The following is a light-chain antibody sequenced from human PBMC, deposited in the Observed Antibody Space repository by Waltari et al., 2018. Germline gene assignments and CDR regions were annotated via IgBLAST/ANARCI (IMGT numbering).Light chain of an antibody. CDR3: CSYVDSRTFEWV. CDR1: SSDIWTYNL. CDR2: EVT. J-gene: IGLJ3*02. V-gene: IGLV2-23*02. Sequence: QSALTQPASVSGSPGQSITIPCTGTSSDIWTYNLVSWYQQYPGKAPKLIICEVTKRPSGVSDRFSGSKSGSTASLTISGLQPEDEADYYCCSYVDSRTFEWVFGGGTKLTVL.